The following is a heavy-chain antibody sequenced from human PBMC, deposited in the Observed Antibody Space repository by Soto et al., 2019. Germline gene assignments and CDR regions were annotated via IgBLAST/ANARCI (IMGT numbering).Heavy chain of an antibody. CDR3: VRGGWSSSGGIVAY. CDR1: GFTFSDYY. V-gene: IGHV3-11*01. CDR2: ISSSGASI. Sequence: GGSLRLSCAASGFTFSDYYMSWIRQAPGKGLEWVSYISSSGASIYYADSVKGRFTISRDNAENSLSLQMNSLRAEDTAVYYCVRGGWSSSGGIVAYWGQGTTVTVSS. J-gene: IGHJ4*02. D-gene: IGHD6-13*01.